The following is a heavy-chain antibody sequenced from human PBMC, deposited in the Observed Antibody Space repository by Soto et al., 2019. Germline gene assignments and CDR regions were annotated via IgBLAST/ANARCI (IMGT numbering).Heavy chain of an antibody. Sequence: QVQLVQSGAEVKKPGSSVKVSCKASGGTFSSYAISWVRQAPGQWLEWMGGIIPIFGTANYAQKFHARVTITEDESTSTAYMEMSSLRSENTDVYYCARDYKAGGSIDKAFDLWGQGKLVTVS. CDR3: ARDYKAGGSIDKAFDL. J-gene: IGHJ5*02. D-gene: IGHD3-16*01. V-gene: IGHV1-69*01. CDR1: GGTFSSYA. CDR2: IIPIFGTA.